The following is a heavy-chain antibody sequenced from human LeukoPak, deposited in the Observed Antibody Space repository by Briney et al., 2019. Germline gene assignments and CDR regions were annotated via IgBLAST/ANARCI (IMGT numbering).Heavy chain of an antibody. CDR2: IDPSGTTL. CDR3: ARAAYNWN. CDR1: GFTLRHYV. J-gene: IGHJ4*02. Sequence: GGSLRLSCAASGFTLRHYVMSWVRQAPGKGLEWVSYIDPSGTTLYYADSVKGRFIISRDNGKNSLYLQLCSLKDEDTAVYFCARAAYNWNWGQGTLVTVSS. D-gene: IGHD1-20*01. V-gene: IGHV3-11*01.